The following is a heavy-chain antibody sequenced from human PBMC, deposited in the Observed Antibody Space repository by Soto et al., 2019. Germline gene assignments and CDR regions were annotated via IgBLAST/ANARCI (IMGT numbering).Heavy chain of an antibody. Sequence: GASVKVSCKASGGTFSSYSFSWVRQAPGQGLEWMGGVIPILDSAHYAQKFQGRVTITADASTSTAYMDLRSLRSEDTAGYYCSCPRGYRTAWFTYFDFWGQGSLVTVSS. CDR1: GGTFSSYS. V-gene: IGHV1-69*13. CDR3: SCPRGYRTAWFTYFDF. J-gene: IGHJ4*02. CDR2: VIPILDSA. D-gene: IGHD6-19*01.